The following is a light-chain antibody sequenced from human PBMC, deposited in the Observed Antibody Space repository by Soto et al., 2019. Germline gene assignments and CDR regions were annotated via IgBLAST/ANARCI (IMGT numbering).Light chain of an antibody. CDR3: SSFTSSSSYV. Sequence: QSVLTQPASVSGSPGQSITLLCTGTSSDFGIYNSVSWYQQHPGKAPKLMIHDVSNRPSGVFSRFSGSRSGNTASLTFSGLQVEDEADYYCSSFTSSSSYVFGPGTKVTVL. CDR2: DVS. J-gene: IGLJ1*01. CDR1: SSDFGIYNS. V-gene: IGLV2-14*01.